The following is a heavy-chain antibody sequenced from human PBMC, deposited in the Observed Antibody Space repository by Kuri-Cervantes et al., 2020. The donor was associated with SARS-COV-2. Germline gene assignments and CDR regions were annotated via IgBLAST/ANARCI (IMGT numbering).Heavy chain of an antibody. CDR1: GGSINDYY. D-gene: IGHD2-15*01. V-gene: IGHV4-59*01. CDR3: ARDNILFGGGGFDS. Sequence: GSLRLSCTVSGGSINDYYWGWIRQPPGKGLEWIGYFYSTGVTNYDPSLKTRVTMSTDASKNQLSLKLTSVTAADTAIYFCARDNILFGGGGFDSWGQGTLVTVSS. J-gene: IGHJ4*02. CDR2: FYSTGVT.